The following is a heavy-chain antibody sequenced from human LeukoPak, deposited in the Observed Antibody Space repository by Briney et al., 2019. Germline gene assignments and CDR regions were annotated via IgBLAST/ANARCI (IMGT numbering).Heavy chain of an antibody. Sequence: GGSLRLSCAASGFTFSSYSMNWVRQAPGKGLEWISYISSGSSTIYYADSVKGRFTISRDNAKNSLYLQMNSLRAEDTAVYYCAGGYYGSGSYYYYYMDVWGKGTTVTVSS. V-gene: IGHV3-48*01. CDR2: ISSGSSTI. D-gene: IGHD3-10*01. J-gene: IGHJ6*03. CDR3: AGGYYGSGSYYYYYMDV. CDR1: GFTFSSYS.